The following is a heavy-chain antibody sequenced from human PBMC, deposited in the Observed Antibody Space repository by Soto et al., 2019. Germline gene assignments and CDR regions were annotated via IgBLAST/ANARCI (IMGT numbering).Heavy chain of an antibody. CDR2: IYYSGST. CDR1: GGSISSYY. D-gene: IGHD2-2*01. V-gene: IGHV4-59*01. Sequence: SETLSLTCTVSGGSISSYYWSWIRQPPGKGLEWIGYIYYSGSTNYNPSLKSRVTISVDTSKNQFSLKLSSVTAADTAVYYCARDIRYCSSTSCYNWFDPGGQGTLVTVSS. CDR3: ARDIRYCSSTSCYNWFDP. J-gene: IGHJ5*02.